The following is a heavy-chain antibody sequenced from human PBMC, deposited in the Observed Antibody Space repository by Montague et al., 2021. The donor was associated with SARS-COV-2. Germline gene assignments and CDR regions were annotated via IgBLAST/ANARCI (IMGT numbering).Heavy chain of an antibody. CDR2: IDWDDDK. CDR1: GFSLSTSGMC. D-gene: IGHD3-9*01. Sequence: PALVKPTQTLTLTRTFSGFSLSTSGMCVSWIRQPPGKALEWLARIDWDDDKYYSTSLKTRLTISKDTSKNQVVLTMTNVDPVDTATYYCARTHYDILPGYYYDMDVWGQGTTVTVSS. V-gene: IGHV2-70*11. J-gene: IGHJ6*02. CDR3: ARTHYDILPGYYYDMDV.